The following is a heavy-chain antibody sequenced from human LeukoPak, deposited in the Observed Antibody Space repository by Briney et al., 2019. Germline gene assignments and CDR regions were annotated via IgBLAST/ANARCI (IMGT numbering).Heavy chain of an antibody. CDR1: GGSISNYY. CDR2: IYYSGST. Sequence: PSETLSLTCTVSGGSISNYYWSWIRQPPGKGLEWIGYIYYSGSTKYNPSLKSRVTISVDTSKNQFSLNLNSVTAADTAVYYCARGPTTVTRAFDYWGQGTLVTVSS. V-gene: IGHV4-59*12. J-gene: IGHJ4*02. D-gene: IGHD4-17*01. CDR3: ARGPTTVTRAFDY.